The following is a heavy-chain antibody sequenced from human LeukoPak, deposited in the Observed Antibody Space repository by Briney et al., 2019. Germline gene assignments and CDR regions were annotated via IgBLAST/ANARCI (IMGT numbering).Heavy chain of an antibody. CDR1: GYTFTGYY. CDR2: INPNSGGT. Sequence: ASVKVSCKASGYTFTGYYMHWVRQAPGQGLEWMGWINPNSGGTNYAQKFQGRVTMTRDTSISTAYMELSRLRSDDTAVYYCARDRIVVVPAAMGRGYYYYYMDVWGKGTTVTVSS. V-gene: IGHV1-2*02. CDR3: ARDRIVVVPAAMGRGYYYYYMDV. J-gene: IGHJ6*03. D-gene: IGHD2-2*01.